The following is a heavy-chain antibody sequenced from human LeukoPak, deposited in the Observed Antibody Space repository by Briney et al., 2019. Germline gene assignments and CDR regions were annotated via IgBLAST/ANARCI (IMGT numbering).Heavy chain of an antibody. D-gene: IGHD3-10*01. CDR3: ATALRYGSGSSLDY. CDR1: GFTFSSYW. V-gene: IGHV3-7*01. CDR2: IIEGGDVK. J-gene: IGHJ4*02. Sequence: GGSLRLSCAASGFTFSSYWMTWVRQAPGKGLAWVANIIEGGDVKYYVDSVKGRFTISRDDAKNSLYLQMNSLRAEDTAVYYCATALRYGSGSSLDYWGQGTLVTVSS.